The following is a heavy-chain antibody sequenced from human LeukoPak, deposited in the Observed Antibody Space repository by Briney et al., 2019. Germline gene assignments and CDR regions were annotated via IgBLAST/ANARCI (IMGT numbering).Heavy chain of an antibody. J-gene: IGHJ4*02. CDR2: MYTSEGT. CDR1: GDSISRYY. V-gene: IGHV4-4*07. CDR3: AREITSTSRHFDY. Sequence: SETLSLTCTVSGDSISRYYWSWIRQPGGKGLEWIGRMYTSEGTNYNPSLKNRITMPVDTSKNQFSLKLSSVTAADTAVYYRAREITSTSRHFDYWGQGTLVTVSS. D-gene: IGHD2-2*01.